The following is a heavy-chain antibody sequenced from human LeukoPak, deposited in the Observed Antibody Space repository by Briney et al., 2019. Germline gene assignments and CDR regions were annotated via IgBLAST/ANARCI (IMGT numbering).Heavy chain of an antibody. J-gene: IGHJ5*02. CDR2: IYYSGST. Sequence: SETLSLTCTVSGGSISSYYWSWIRQHPGKGLEWIGYIYYSGSTNYNPSLKSRVTISVDTSKNQFSLKLSSVTAADTAVYYCARDRHSSGWYWFDPWGQGTLVTVSS. CDR1: GGSISSYY. V-gene: IGHV4-59*01. CDR3: ARDRHSSGWYWFDP. D-gene: IGHD6-19*01.